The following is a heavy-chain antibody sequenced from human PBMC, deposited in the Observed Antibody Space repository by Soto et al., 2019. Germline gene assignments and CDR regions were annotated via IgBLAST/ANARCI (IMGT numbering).Heavy chain of an antibody. D-gene: IGHD3-16*01. Sequence: QITLKESGPTLVKPTQTLTLTCTVSGFSLNTYGVGVSWIRQPPGKALEWLALIYWDDDKRYSPSLKSRLTITKDTSKNQVVLTMTNMDPVDTVTYYCARALGSWGAYYFDYWGQGTLVTVSS. V-gene: IGHV2-5*02. CDR1: GFSLNTYGVG. CDR3: ARALGSWGAYYFDY. CDR2: IYWDDDK. J-gene: IGHJ4*02.